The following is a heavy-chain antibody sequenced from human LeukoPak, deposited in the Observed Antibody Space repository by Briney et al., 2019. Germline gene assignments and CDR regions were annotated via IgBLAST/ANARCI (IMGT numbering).Heavy chain of an antibody. CDR3: ARHSWGGNKDFDL. CDR1: GDSISSSPYS. J-gene: IGHJ2*01. D-gene: IGHD4-23*01. Sequence: PSETLSLTCGVSGDSISSSPYSWAWLRQPPGKGLAWIGSIHQSGTSYYNPSLQSRLSMSVDTSKTQFSLKLTSVTAADTAVYYCARHSWGGNKDFDLWGRGTLVAVSS. CDR2: IHQSGTS. V-gene: IGHV4-39*01.